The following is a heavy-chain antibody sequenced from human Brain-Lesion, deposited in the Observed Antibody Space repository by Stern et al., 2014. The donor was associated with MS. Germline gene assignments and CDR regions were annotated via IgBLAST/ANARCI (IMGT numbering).Heavy chain of an antibody. V-gene: IGHV4-34*01. CDR1: GGSFIGYS. Sequence: QVQLQQWGAGLLKPSETLSLTCAVSGGSFIGYSWTWIRQPPGKGLEWIGEIAEGSTTNYNPSLLSRVTISADSSTKQIFLKLRSVTAADTAVYYCARRSTVISLYRWFDPWGQGTQVTVFS. CDR2: IAEGSTT. CDR3: ARRSTVISLYRWFDP. J-gene: IGHJ5*02. D-gene: IGHD4-23*01.